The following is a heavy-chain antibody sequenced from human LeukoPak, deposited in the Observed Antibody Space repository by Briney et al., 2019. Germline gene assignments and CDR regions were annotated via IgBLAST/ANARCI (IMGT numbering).Heavy chain of an antibody. CDR3: ARDGECGTGSYYRGCFDY. CDR2: IYYSGST. D-gene: IGHD3-10*01. J-gene: IGHJ4*02. Sequence: SETLSLTCTVSGGSISSYYWSWIRQPPGKGLEWIGYIYYSGSTNYNPSLKSRVSISLDTSKNQFSLKLNSVTAADTAVYYCARDGECGTGSYYRGCFDYWGQGTLVTVSS. CDR1: GGSISSYY. V-gene: IGHV4-59*01.